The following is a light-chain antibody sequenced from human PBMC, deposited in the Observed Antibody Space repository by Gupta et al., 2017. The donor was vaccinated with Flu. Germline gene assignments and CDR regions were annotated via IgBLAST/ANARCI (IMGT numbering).Light chain of an antibody. J-gene: IGKJ2*01. CDR3: QQTYSTPQT. CDR2: AAS. V-gene: IGKV1-39*01. CDR1: QSISSY. Sequence: GDRVTITCRASQSISSYLNWYQQIPGKAPKLLIYAASRLQSGAPSRFSGGGSGTDFTLSISSLQPEDSATYYCQQTYSTPQTFGQGTKLEIK.